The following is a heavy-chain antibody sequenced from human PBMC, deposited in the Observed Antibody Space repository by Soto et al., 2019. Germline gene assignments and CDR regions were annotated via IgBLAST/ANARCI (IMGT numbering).Heavy chain of an antibody. CDR3: ARDPSIVVVPAAIPWFDP. V-gene: IGHV3-48*01. CDR2: ISSSSSTI. J-gene: IGHJ5*02. D-gene: IGHD2-2*01. CDR1: GFTFSSYS. Sequence: PGGSLRLSCAASGFTFSSYSMNWVRQAPGKGLEWVSHISSSSSTIYYADSVKGRFTISRDNAKNSLYLQMNSLRAEDTAVYYCARDPSIVVVPAAIPWFDPWGQGTLVTVSP.